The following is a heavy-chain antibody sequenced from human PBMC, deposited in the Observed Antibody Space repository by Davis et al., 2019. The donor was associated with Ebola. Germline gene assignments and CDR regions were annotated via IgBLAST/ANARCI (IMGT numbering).Heavy chain of an antibody. D-gene: IGHD2-8*02. J-gene: IGHJ6*02. CDR3: AEIYWVRYGMDV. CDR1: GFSVSSNY. CDR2: ISYDGSNK. V-gene: IGHV3-30-3*01. Sequence: GESLKISCAASGFSVSSNYMNWVRQAPGKGLEWVAVISYDGSNKYYADSVKGRFTISRDNSQNTLSLQMNSLRAEDTAVYYCAEIYWVRYGMDVWGQGTTVTVSS.